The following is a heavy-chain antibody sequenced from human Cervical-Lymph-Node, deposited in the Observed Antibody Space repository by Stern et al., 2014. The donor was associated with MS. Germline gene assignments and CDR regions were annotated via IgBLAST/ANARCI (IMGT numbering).Heavy chain of an antibody. Sequence: VQLVESGPGLVKPSQTLSLTCTVSGGSSNSGSYYWSWIRQPARKGLEWIGRIYTSGSTTYNPSPKSRVTISFHTSKNPFSLKRGSGTAADTAVYYCASTTGGLFLGGPPDVWGQGTTVTVSS. J-gene: IGHJ6*02. CDR1: GGSSNSGSYY. V-gene: IGHV4-61*02. CDR2: IYTSGST. CDR3: ASTTGGLFLGGPPDV. D-gene: IGHD3-10*01.